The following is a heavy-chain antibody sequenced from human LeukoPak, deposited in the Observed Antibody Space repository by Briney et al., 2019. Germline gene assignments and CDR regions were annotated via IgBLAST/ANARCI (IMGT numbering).Heavy chain of an antibody. D-gene: IGHD3-22*01. J-gene: IGHJ4*02. Sequence: GGSLRLSCAASGFTFSSYAMSWVRQAPGKGLEWVSAISGSGGSTYYADSVKGRFTISRDNSKNTLYLQMNSLRAEDTAVYYCVKTTYYCDSSGYYVFDYWGQGTLVTVSS. CDR2: ISGSGGST. V-gene: IGHV3-23*01. CDR1: GFTFSSYA. CDR3: VKTTYYCDSSGYYVFDY.